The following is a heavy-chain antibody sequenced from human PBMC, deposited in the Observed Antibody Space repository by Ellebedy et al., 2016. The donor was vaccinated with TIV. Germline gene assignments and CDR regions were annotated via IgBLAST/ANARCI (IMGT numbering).Heavy chain of an antibody. CDR3: ARGEFSYGSYYFDY. CDR1: GGSFSDYY. V-gene: IGHV4-30-4*01. D-gene: IGHD5-18*01. CDR2: IYRGNT. Sequence: MPSETLSLTCAVYGGSFSDYYWSWLRQPPGKGPEWIGYIYRGNTYYNPSLKSRVTISVDTSKNQFSLKLSSVTAADTAVYYCARGEFSYGSYYFDYWGQGTLVTVSS. J-gene: IGHJ4*02.